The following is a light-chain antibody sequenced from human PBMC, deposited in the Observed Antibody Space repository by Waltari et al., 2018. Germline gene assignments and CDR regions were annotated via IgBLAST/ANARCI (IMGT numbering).Light chain of an antibody. V-gene: IGLV3-19*01. CDR2: GKN. Sequence: SSELTQDPAVSVALGQTVRITCQGDSLRSYYVSWYQQQPGQAPVLVIYGKNNRPSGIPDLFSGSSSGNTASLTISGAQAEDAADYYCNSRDSSGNPLFGGGTKLTVL. CDR3: NSRDSSGNPL. J-gene: IGLJ2*01. CDR1: SLRSYY.